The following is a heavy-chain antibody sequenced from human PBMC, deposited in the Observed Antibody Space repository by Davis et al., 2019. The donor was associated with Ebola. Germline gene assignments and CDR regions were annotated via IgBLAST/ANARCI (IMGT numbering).Heavy chain of an antibody. J-gene: IGHJ4*02. CDR3: AREMRGTADSH. CDR1: GFSFSNCW. Sequence: PGGSLRLSCAASGFSFSNCWISWVRQAPGKGLEWVANIKEDGSEKYYVDSVKGRFTTSRDNAKNSLYLQMNSLRVEDTAMYYCAREMRGTADSHWGQGTLVTVSS. CDR2: IKEDGSEK. V-gene: IGHV3-7*01. D-gene: IGHD1/OR15-1a*01.